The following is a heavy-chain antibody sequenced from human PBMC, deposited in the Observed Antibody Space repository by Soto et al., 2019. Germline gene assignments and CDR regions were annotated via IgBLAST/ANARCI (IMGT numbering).Heavy chain of an antibody. CDR1: GFTFSSYA. CDR2: ISYDGSNK. CDR3: ARDRYYYDSSGYYSSNYYYGMDV. V-gene: IGHV3-30-3*01. D-gene: IGHD3-22*01. J-gene: IGHJ6*02. Sequence: PGGSLRLSCAASGFTFSSYAMHWVRQAPGKGLEWVAVISYDGSNKYYADSVKGRFTISRDNSKNTLYLQMNSLRAEDTAVYYCARDRYYYDSSGYYSSNYYYGMDVWGQGTTVTVSS.